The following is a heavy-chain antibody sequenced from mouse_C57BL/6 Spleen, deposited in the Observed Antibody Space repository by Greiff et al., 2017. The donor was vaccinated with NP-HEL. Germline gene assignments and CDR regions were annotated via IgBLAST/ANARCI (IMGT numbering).Heavy chain of an antibody. Sequence: VQLQQPGAELVMPGASVKLSCKASGYTFTSYWMHWVKQRPGQGLEWIGEIDPSDSYTNYNQKFKGKSTLTVDKSSSTAYMQLSSLTSEDSAVYYCARGGITTVVATNYFDYWGQGTTLTVSS. CDR2: IDPSDSYT. CDR3: ARGGITTVVATNYFDY. V-gene: IGHV1-69*01. J-gene: IGHJ2*01. D-gene: IGHD1-1*01. CDR1: GYTFTSYW.